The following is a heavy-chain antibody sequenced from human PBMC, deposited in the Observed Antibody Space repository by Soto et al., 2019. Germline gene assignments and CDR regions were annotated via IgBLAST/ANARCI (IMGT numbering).Heavy chain of an antibody. D-gene: IGHD4-17*01. V-gene: IGHV3-23*01. CDR3: ARGQRALITYGPFDP. Sequence: GGSLRLSXAGSGFTPTTTPLSWVRQPPGKGLEWVTTISGTASRTYYVDSVKGRFSISRDDSKNTLFLHMNSLRAADTAVYYCARGQRALITYGPFDPWGQGTLVTVSS. CDR1: GFTPTTTP. CDR2: ISGTASRT. J-gene: IGHJ5*02.